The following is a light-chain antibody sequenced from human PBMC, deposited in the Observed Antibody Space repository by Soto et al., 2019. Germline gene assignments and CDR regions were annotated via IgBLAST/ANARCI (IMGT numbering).Light chain of an antibody. J-gene: IGKJ4*01. Sequence: EIVLTQSPGTLSLSPGERATLSCRASQSVSSSYLALYQQKPGQAPRLLIYVASSRATGVPDRFSGSGSGTEFTLTIISLQSEDSAVYYCQQYNDWPLTFGGGTKVDI. V-gene: IGKV3-20*01. CDR3: QQYNDWPLT. CDR1: QSVSSSY. CDR2: VAS.